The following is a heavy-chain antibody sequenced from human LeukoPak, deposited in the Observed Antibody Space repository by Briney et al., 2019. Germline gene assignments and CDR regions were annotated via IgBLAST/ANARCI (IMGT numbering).Heavy chain of an antibody. V-gene: IGHV3-21*01. CDR1: GVTFSSYS. J-gene: IGHJ4*02. CDR2: ISSSSSYI. D-gene: IGHD6-13*01. CDR3: ARALAAAADY. Sequence: GGSLRLSCAASGVTFSSYSMNWVRQAPGKGLEWVSSISSSSSYIYYADSVKGRFTISRDNAKNSLYLQMNSLRAEDMAVYYCARALAAAADYWGQGTLVTVSS.